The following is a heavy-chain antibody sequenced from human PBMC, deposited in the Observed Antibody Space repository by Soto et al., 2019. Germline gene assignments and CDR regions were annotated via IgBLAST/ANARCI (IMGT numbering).Heavy chain of an antibody. Sequence: GASVKVSCKASGGTFRSYAISWVRQAPGQRLEWMGGIIPIFGTANYAQKFQGRVTITADESTSTAYMELSSLRSEDTAVYYCARVKSPYYDSSGYYYLAYWGQGTLVTVSS. CDR1: GGTFRSYA. V-gene: IGHV1-69*13. CDR3: ARVKSPYYDSSGYYYLAY. CDR2: IIPIFGTA. D-gene: IGHD3-22*01. J-gene: IGHJ4*02.